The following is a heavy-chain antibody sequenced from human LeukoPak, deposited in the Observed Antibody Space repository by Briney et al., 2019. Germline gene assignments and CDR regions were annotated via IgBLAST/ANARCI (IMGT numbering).Heavy chain of an antibody. J-gene: IGHJ4*02. Sequence: SETLSLTCAVYGGSFSGYYWSWIRQPPGKGLEWSGEINHSGSTNYNPSLKSRVTISVDTSKNQFSLKLSSVTAADTAVYYCASQGESSSWYLDYWGQGTLVTVSS. V-gene: IGHV4-34*01. CDR1: GGSFSGYY. CDR3: ASQGESSSWYLDY. D-gene: IGHD6-13*01. CDR2: INHSGST.